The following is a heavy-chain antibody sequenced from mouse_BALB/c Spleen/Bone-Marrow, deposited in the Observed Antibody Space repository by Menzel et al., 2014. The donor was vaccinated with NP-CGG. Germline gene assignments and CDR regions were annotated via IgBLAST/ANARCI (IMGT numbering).Heavy chain of an antibody. J-gene: IGHJ2*01. V-gene: IGHV1-14*01. Sequence: QRVESGPELVKPGASVKMSCKASGYTFTSYVMHWVKQKPGQGLEWIGYINPYNDGTKYNEKFKGKATLTSDKSSSTAYMELSSLTSEDSAVYYCAKGDNYRYDFDYWGQGTTLTVSS. CDR1: GYTFTSYV. CDR2: INPYNDGT. CDR3: AKGDNYRYDFDY. D-gene: IGHD2-14*01.